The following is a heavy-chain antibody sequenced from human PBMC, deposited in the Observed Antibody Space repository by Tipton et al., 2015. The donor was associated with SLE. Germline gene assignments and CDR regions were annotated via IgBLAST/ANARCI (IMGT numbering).Heavy chain of an antibody. Sequence: TLSLTCTVSGGYISNDRFYWGWIRQPPGKGLEWIGSRHHGGSTNYNPALTSRITISGDPSKNQFSLKLSSVTAADTAVYYCAGELGDRDAFDIWGQGTMVTVSS. CDR1: GGYISNDRFY. CDR2: RHHGGST. V-gene: IGHV4-61*05. J-gene: IGHJ3*02. D-gene: IGHD3-16*01. CDR3: AGELGDRDAFDI.